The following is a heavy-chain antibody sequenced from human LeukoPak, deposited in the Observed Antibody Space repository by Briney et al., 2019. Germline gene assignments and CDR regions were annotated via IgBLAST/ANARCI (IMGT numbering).Heavy chain of an antibody. D-gene: IGHD6-13*01. V-gene: IGHV3-23*03. CDR1: GFTFSSYA. CDR2: IYSGGST. J-gene: IGHJ4*02. CDR3: AKETELRIAAAGTYFDY. Sequence: GGSLRLSCAASGFTFSSYAMSWVRQAPGKGLEWVSVIYSGGSTYYADSVKGRFTISRDNSKNTLYLQMNSLRAEDTAVYYCAKETELRIAAAGTYFDYWGQGTLVTVSS.